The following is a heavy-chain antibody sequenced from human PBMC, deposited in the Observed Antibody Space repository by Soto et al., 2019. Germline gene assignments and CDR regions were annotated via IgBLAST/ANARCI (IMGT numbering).Heavy chain of an antibody. CDR1: GFTVSSKY. J-gene: IGHJ6*02. Sequence: GGSLRLSCAASGFTVSSKYMSWVRQAAGKGLEWVSLIQSGGPTYYADSVKGRFTISRDTSENTLHLQMDRLRAEDTAVYYCPRDDGLWDGRPCYGVPLDVWGQGTTVNASS. V-gene: IGHV3-66*01. CDR2: IQSGGPT. D-gene: IGHD2-15*01. CDR3: PRDDGLWDGRPCYGVPLDV.